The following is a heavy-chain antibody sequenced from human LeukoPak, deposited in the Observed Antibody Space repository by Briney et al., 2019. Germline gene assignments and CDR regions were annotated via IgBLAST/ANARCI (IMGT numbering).Heavy chain of an antibody. Sequence: GGSLRLSCAASGFTFDDDAMHWVRQAPGKGLEWVSLISGDGGSTYYADSVKGRFTISRDNSKNSLYLQMNSLRTEDTALYYCAKGYYYGSGSYYNGPYYFDYWGQGTLVTVSS. CDR2: ISGDGGST. J-gene: IGHJ4*02. D-gene: IGHD3-10*01. CDR1: GFTFDDDA. CDR3: AKGYYYGSGSYYNGPYYFDY. V-gene: IGHV3-43*02.